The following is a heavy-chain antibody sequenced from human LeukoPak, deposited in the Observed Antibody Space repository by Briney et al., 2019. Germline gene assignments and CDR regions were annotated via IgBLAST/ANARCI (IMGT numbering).Heavy chain of an antibody. V-gene: IGHV4-59*08. J-gene: IGHJ4*02. D-gene: IGHD3-16*02. Sequence: SETLSLICTVSGGSISTYYWTWIRQPPGKGLEWIGYIYYSGSTNYNASLKSRVTILVDMSKNQFSLKLSSVTAADTAVYYCARQARMITFGGVIAHPFDYWGQGTLVTVSS. CDR2: IYYSGST. CDR3: ARQARMITFGGVIAHPFDY. CDR1: GGSISTYY.